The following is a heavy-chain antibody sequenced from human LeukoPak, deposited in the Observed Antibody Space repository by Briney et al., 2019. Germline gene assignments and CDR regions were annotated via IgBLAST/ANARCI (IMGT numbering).Heavy chain of an antibody. J-gene: IGHJ6*02. D-gene: IGHD1-26*01. CDR3: ARDIGVGATFHYYGMDV. CDR2: ISWDGGNT. V-gene: IGHV3-43D*03. Sequence: GGSLRLSCAASGFTFSTYGMNWVRQAPGKGLEWVSLISWDGGNTYYADSVKGRFTISRDNSKNSLYLQMNSLRPEDTALYYCARDIGVGATFHYYGMDVWGQGTTVTVSS. CDR1: GFTFSTYG.